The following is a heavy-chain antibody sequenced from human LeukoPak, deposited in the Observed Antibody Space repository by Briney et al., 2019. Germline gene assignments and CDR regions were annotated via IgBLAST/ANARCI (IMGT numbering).Heavy chain of an antibody. Sequence: APVKVSCKASGYTFTGYYMHWVRQAPGQGLEWMGWINPNSGGTNYAQKFQGRVTMTRDTSISTAYMELSRLRSDDTAVYYCARLGLAAAGYNWFDPWGQGTLVTVSS. CDR1: GYTFTGYY. V-gene: IGHV1-2*02. CDR2: INPNSGGT. D-gene: IGHD6-13*01. J-gene: IGHJ5*02. CDR3: ARLGLAAAGYNWFDP.